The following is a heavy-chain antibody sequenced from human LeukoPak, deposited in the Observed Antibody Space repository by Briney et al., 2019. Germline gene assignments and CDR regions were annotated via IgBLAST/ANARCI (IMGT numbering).Heavy chain of an antibody. CDR1: GGSISSGGYY. CDR3: ARVGSDSGYDYFDY. V-gene: IGHV4-30-2*01. J-gene: IGHJ4*02. CDR2: IYHSGST. Sequence: SETLSLTCTVSGGSISSGGYYWSWIRQPPGKGLEWIGYIYHSGSTYYNPSLKSRVTISVDRSKNQFSLKLSSVTAADTAVYYCARVGSDSGYDYFDYWGQGTLVTVSS. D-gene: IGHD5-12*01.